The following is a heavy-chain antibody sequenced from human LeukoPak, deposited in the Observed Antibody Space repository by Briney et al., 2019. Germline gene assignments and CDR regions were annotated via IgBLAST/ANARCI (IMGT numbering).Heavy chain of an antibody. CDR3: ARGGDEGDNWNQAFDY. CDR1: GGTFSSYA. J-gene: IGHJ4*02. V-gene: IGHV1-2*02. CDR2: INPNSGGT. Sequence: ASVKVSCKASGGTFSSYAISWVRQAPGQGLEWMGWINPNSGGTNYAQKFQGRVTMTRDTSISTAYMELSRLRSDDTAVYYCARGGDEGDNWNQAFDYWGQGTLVTVSS. D-gene: IGHD1-20*01.